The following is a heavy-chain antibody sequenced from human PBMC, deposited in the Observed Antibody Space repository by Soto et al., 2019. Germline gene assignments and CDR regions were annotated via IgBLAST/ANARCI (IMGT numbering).Heavy chain of an antibody. CDR2: IWYHGSNK. V-gene: IGHV3-33*01. J-gene: IGHJ4*02. CDR1: GFPFSNYG. CDR3: ARDRDPGHWLTTNYFDY. Sequence: QVQLVGSGGGVVQPRGSLSISCAASGFPFSNYGMHWVRQAPGNGLEWVAVIWYHGSNKYYADSVKGRFTISRDNSKNTLYLQMNSLRAEDTAVYYCARDRDPGHWLTTNYFDYWGQGTLVTVSS. D-gene: IGHD6-19*01.